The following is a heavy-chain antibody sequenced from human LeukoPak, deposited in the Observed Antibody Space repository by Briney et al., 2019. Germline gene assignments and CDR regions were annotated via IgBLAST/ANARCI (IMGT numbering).Heavy chain of an antibody. CDR1: GFTFSGSA. CDR3: VRGYSFGPYGMDV. Sequence: GGSLRLSCAASGFTFSGSAMSWVRQAPGEGLEYVSAISDSGGSTYYADSVKGRFTISRDNSKNTLYLQMSSLRAEDTAVYFCVRGYSFGPYGMDVWGQGTTVTVSS. V-gene: IGHV3-64D*09. D-gene: IGHD2-15*01. CDR2: ISDSGGST. J-gene: IGHJ6*02.